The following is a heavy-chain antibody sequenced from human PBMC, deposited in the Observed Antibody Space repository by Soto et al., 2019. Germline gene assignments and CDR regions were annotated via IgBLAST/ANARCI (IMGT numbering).Heavy chain of an antibody. CDR3: ARTQSVFDY. CDR2: XYXRXXXYX. CDR1: GDSVSSNSGA. Sequence: SQTLALTCATSGDSVSSNSGAWNWIRQSPSRGXEXLXXXYXRXXXYXXXXVSVKGPISSNPDTSKNQFSLQLNSVTPEDSAVYYCARTQSVFDYWGQGTQVTVSS. V-gene: IGHV6-1*01. J-gene: IGHJ4*02.